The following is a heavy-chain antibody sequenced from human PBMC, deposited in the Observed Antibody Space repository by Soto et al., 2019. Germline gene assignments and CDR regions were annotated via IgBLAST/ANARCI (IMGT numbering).Heavy chain of an antibody. V-gene: IGHV3-11*06. D-gene: IGHD3-10*01. J-gene: IGHJ4*02. Sequence: GGSLRLSCAASGFTFSDYYMSWIRQAPGKGLEWVSYISSSSSYTNYADSVKGRFTISRDNAKNSLYLQMNSLRAEDTAVYYCARADRITMVRGVISPTYYFDYWGQGTLVTVSS. CDR3: ARADRITMVRGVISPTYYFDY. CDR1: GFTFSDYY. CDR2: ISSSSSYT.